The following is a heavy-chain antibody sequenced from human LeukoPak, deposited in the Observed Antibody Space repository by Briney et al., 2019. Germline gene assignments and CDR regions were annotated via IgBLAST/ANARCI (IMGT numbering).Heavy chain of an antibody. D-gene: IGHD1-1*01. CDR1: GYRFTSYW. Sequence: GESLKISCKASGYRFTSYWIGWVRPMPGKGLEWMGIIYPGDSATRYSPSFQGQVTISVDKSISTAYLEWSSLKASDTAMYYCARLSGGLFDYWGQGTLVTVSS. V-gene: IGHV5-51*01. CDR2: IYPGDSAT. CDR3: ARLSGGLFDY. J-gene: IGHJ4*02.